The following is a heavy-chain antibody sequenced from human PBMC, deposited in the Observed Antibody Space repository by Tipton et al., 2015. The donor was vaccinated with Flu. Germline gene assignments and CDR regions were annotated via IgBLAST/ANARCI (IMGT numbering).Heavy chain of an antibody. Sequence: TLSLTCTVSGGSLSTSTDYGGWIRQSPGKGLEYIASIYDSGTTYYNPSLKSRVTISIDTSRNQFSLRLSSVTAADTAVYFCARGARSSSSPFDYWGQGTQVTVPA. J-gene: IGHJ4*02. D-gene: IGHD6-6*01. V-gene: IGHV4-39*01. CDR3: ARGARSSSSPFDY. CDR1: GGSLSTSTDY. CDR2: IYDSGTT.